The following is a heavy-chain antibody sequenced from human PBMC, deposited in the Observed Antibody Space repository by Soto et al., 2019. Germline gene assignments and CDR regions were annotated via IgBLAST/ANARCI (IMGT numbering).Heavy chain of an antibody. CDR1: GGSISSGGYY. V-gene: IGHV4-31*03. J-gene: IGHJ3*02. CDR2: IYYSGST. Sequence: QVQLQESGPGLVKPSQTLSLTCTVSGGSISSGGYYWSWIRQHPGKGLEWIGYIYYSGSTYYNPSLKSRVTISVDTSKNQFSLKLSSVTAADTAVYYCVRRALHDSSGYYDDAFDIWGQGTMVTVSS. D-gene: IGHD3-22*01. CDR3: VRRALHDSSGYYDDAFDI.